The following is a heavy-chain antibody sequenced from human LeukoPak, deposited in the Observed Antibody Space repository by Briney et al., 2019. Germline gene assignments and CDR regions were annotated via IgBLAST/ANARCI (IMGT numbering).Heavy chain of an antibody. J-gene: IGHJ4*02. CDR2: ISYDGSDK. D-gene: IGHD3-16*01. CDR1: GFTFDDYA. Sequence: PGRSLRLSCAASGFTFDDYAMHWVRQAPGKGLEWVVVISYDGSDKYYADSVKGRFTISRDNSKNTLHLQMISLRAEDTAVYYCARDQGAWGYGYNFDYWGQGTLVTVSS. CDR3: ARDQGAWGYGYNFDY. V-gene: IGHV3-30-3*01.